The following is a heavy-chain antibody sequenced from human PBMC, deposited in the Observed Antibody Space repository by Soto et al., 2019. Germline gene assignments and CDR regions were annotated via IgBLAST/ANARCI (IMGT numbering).Heavy chain of an antibody. Sequence: QVQLQQWGAGLLKPSETLSLTCAVYSGSFSGYYWSWIRQPPGKGLAWIGEINRSGSTNYNPSLKSRVTISVDTFKNQFSLKVTAVTGADTAVCYCARGGDYEGWGQGTLVIVSS. D-gene: IGHD4-17*01. CDR2: INRSGST. V-gene: IGHV4-34*01. CDR1: SGSFSGYY. CDR3: ARGGDYEG. J-gene: IGHJ4*02.